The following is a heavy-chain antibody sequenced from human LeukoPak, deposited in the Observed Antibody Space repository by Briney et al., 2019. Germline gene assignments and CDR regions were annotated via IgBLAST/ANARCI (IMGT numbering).Heavy chain of an antibody. V-gene: IGHV1-2*02. D-gene: IGHD2-2*01. Sequence: GASVKVSCKASGYTFTGYYMHWVRQAPGQGLEWMGWINPNSGGTNYAQKFQGRVTMTRDTSISTAYMELSRLRSDDTAVYYCARGIYCSSTSCYDYWGQGPLVTVSS. J-gene: IGHJ4*02. CDR2: INPNSGGT. CDR1: GYTFTGYY. CDR3: ARGIYCSSTSCYDY.